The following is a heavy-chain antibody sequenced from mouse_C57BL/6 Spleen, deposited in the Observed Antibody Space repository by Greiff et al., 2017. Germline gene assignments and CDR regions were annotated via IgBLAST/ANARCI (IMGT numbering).Heavy chain of an antibody. Sequence: VKLQESGPELVKPGASVKISCKASGYTFTDYYINWVKQRPGQGLEWIGWIFPGSGSTYYNEKFKGKATLTVDKSSSTAYMLLSSLTSEDSAVYFCASSYYGSSYWYFDVWGTGTTVTVSS. CDR3: ASSYYGSSYWYFDV. J-gene: IGHJ1*03. D-gene: IGHD1-1*01. CDR2: IFPGSGST. V-gene: IGHV1-75*01. CDR1: GYTFTDYY.